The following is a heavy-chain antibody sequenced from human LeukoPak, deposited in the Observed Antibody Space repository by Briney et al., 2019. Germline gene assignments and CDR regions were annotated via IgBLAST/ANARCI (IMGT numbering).Heavy chain of an antibody. D-gene: IGHD5-24*01. Sequence: GGSLRLSCAASEFLFSNSDMSWVRQAPGKGLERVSTITSSGAGTYYADSVKGRFTISRDNSKNTLSLQMNSLRAEDTAVYYCAKDREKQFQTWQQFCFGSWGQGTLVTVSS. CDR3: AKDREKQFQTWQQFCFGS. CDR1: EFLFSNSD. CDR2: ITSSGAGT. J-gene: IGHJ4*02. V-gene: IGHV3-23*01.